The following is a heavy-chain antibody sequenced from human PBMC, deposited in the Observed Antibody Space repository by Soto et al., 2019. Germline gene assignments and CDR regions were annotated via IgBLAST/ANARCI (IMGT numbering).Heavy chain of an antibody. D-gene: IGHD6-6*01. Sequence: ESGGGLVQPGGSLRLSCTASGFAFSTYALNWVRQAPGKGLEWVSTLAGSGGSTTYYADSVKGRFTMSRDNSKNTVYLHMTSLRDEDTALYYCEKDKGSSRFYGLAVWGPGTTVPVSS. J-gene: IGHJ6*02. V-gene: IGHV3-23*01. CDR2: LAGSGGSTT. CDR1: GFAFSTYA. CDR3: EKDKGSSRFYGLAV.